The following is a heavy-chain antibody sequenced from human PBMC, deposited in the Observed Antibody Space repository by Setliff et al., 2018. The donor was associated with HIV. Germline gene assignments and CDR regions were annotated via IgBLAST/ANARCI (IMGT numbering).Heavy chain of an antibody. CDR1: GDSINSGNYY. CDR3: ARAPFYSGYDSHDSSGYYLDAFYI. Sequence: PSETLSLTCTVSGDSINSGNYYWSWIRQHPGKGLEWIGYIYYSGSTAYSPSLKSRVTISVDTSKKQFSLKVNSVTSADTAVYYCARAPFYSGYDSHDSSGYYLDAFYIWGPGTMVTVSS. CDR2: IYYSGST. D-gene: IGHD3-22*01. V-gene: IGHV4-30-4*08. J-gene: IGHJ3*02.